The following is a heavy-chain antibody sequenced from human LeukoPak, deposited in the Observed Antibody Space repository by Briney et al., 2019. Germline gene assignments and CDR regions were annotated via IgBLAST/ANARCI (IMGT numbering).Heavy chain of an antibody. CDR3: AKDRGPLGRFGDLSNYALDV. CDR1: GFIFSSYG. CDR2: VSYDGRNE. D-gene: IGHD3-10*01. V-gene: IGHV3-30*18. J-gene: IGHJ6*02. Sequence: PGGSLRLSCAAYGFIFSSYGMHWVRQAPGKGPEWVAFVSYDGRNEYYVESVKGRFTISRDNSKKTLYLQMNSLRPEDTDVYYCAKDRGPLGRFGDLSNYALDVWGQGITVTVSS.